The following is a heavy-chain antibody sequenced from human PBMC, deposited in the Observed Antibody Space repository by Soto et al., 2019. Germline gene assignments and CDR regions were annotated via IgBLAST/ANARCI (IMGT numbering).Heavy chain of an antibody. CDR2: ISGGDGDT. CDR3: AKYRFTSTVLKYWFFDL. CDR1: GFTFTNYA. D-gene: IGHD3-16*02. Sequence: EVQLLESGGGLVKPGGSLRLSCADSGFTFTNYAMTWVRQAPGKGLEWVSSISGGDGDTSYADSVKGRFTISRDNSENTMLLKMNSLRPDDTSVYYCAKYRFTSTVLKYWFFDLWGRGTLVTVSS. J-gene: IGHJ2*01. V-gene: IGHV3-23*01.